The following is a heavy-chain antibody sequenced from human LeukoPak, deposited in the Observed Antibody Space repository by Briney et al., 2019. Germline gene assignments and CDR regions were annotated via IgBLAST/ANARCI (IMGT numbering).Heavy chain of an antibody. V-gene: IGHV4-39*01. Sequence: SETLSLTCIVSGVSIRSDTCYWGWIRQPPGKGLEWIGNYHNGNSYYKPSLRGPVTTSEETSGNPLSLSVTSVTAADTPVYYCARLWDSTGLYFSSYTAVSGEGTTVTAS. CDR1: GVSIRSDTCY. CDR2: YHNGNS. D-gene: IGHD6-25*01. CDR3: ARLWDSTGLYFSSYTAV. J-gene: IGHJ6*03.